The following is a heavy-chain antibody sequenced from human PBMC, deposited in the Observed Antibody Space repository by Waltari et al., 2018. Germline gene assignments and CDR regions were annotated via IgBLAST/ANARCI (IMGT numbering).Heavy chain of an antibody. Sequence: EVQLVESGGGLVKPGGSLRLSCAASGFTFSSYSMNWVRQAPGKGLEWVLSISSSSSYIYYADSVKGRFTISRDNAKNSLYLQMNSLRAEDTAVYYCASMGATDHFDYWGQGTLVTVSS. J-gene: IGHJ4*02. CDR1: GFTFSSYS. D-gene: IGHD1-26*01. CDR2: ISSSSSYI. V-gene: IGHV3-21*01. CDR3: ASMGATDHFDY.